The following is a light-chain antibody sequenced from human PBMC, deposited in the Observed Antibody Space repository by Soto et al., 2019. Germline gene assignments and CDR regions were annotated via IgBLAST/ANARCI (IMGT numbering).Light chain of an antibody. Sequence: QSALTQPASVSGSPGQSITISCTGTSSDVGKFNFVSWYQQHPGKAPKFIIYEGTKRPSGVSNRFSGSKSGNTASLTISGLQPEDEAEYFCCSYAGRTTYVFGTGTKVHRP. CDR3: CSYAGRTTYV. J-gene: IGLJ1*01. CDR2: EGT. CDR1: SSDVGKFNF. V-gene: IGLV2-23*01.